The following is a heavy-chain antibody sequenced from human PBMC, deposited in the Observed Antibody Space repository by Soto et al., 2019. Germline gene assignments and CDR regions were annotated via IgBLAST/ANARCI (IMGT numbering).Heavy chain of an antibody. J-gene: IGHJ4*02. Sequence: SSLRLSCAASGFTFRNNAMSWVRQAPGKGLEWVSSLSGDSSDRYYAASVLGRFTLSRDYSKNTLFLQMNSLRVEDTAVYYCAERCSGSSSMGCIDYWGQGTLVTVSS. V-gene: IGHV3-23*01. D-gene: IGHD6-6*01. CDR2: LSGDSSDR. CDR1: GFTFRNNA. CDR3: AERCSGSSSMGCIDY.